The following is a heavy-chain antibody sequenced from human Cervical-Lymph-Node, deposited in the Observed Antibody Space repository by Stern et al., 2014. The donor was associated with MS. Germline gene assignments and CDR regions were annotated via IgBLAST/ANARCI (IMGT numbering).Heavy chain of an antibody. V-gene: IGHV1-46*01. CDR2: VSPRGDLT. J-gene: IGHJ4*02. Sequence: VQLVESGAEVKKPGASVKVSCKTSGFTFTNYSIHWVRQAPGQGLEWMGLVSPRGDLTSYGDMFQGRLTMTRDTSTTTVFMEMTNLTSEDTAVYFCARVRGYTEHYYFDFWGQGTLVTVSS. D-gene: IGHD1-1*01. CDR1: GFTFTNYS. CDR3: ARVRGYTEHYYFDF.